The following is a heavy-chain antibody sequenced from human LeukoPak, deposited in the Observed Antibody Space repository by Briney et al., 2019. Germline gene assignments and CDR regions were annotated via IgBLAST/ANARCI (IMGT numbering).Heavy chain of an antibody. D-gene: IGHD3-3*01. CDR3: ASDDFWSGYPNLFDY. J-gene: IGHJ4*02. CDR1: GGTFSSYA. CDR2: IIPILGIA. Sequence: GASVKVSCKASGGTFSSYAISWVRQAPGQGLEWMGRIIPILGIANYAQKFQGRVTITADKSTSTAYMELSSLRSEDTAVYYCASDDFWSGYPNLFDYWGQGTPVTVSS. V-gene: IGHV1-69*04.